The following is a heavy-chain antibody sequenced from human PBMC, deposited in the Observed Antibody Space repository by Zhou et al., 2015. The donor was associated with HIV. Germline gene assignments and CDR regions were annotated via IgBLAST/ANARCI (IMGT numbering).Heavy chain of an antibody. Sequence: QVQLVQSGAEVKKPGSSVKVSCKASGGTFSSYAISWVRQAPGQGLEWMGGIIPIFGTANYAQKFQGRVTITADESTSTAYMELSSLRSEDTAVYYCARPVARWELPNHYYGMDVWGQGTTVTVSS. V-gene: IGHV1-69*01. CDR3: ARPVARWELPNHYYGMDV. D-gene: IGHD1-26*01. J-gene: IGHJ6*02. CDR1: GGTFSSYA. CDR2: IIPIFGTA.